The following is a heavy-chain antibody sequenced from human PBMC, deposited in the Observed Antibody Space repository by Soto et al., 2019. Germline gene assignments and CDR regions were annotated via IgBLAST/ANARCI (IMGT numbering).Heavy chain of an antibody. CDR3: ARAPLDSPIDY. Sequence: ASLKFSCKTAGYTFTSYRISWVRQAPGQGLEWMGWISAYNGNTNYAQKLQGRVTMTTDTSTSTAYMELRSLRSDDTAVYYCARAPLDSPIDYWGQGTLVTVS. V-gene: IGHV1-18*01. CDR2: ISAYNGNT. J-gene: IGHJ4*02. CDR1: GYTFTSYR. D-gene: IGHD2-15*01.